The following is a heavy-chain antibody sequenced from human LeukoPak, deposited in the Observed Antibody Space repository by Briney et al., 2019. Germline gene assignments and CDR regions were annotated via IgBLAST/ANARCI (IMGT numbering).Heavy chain of an antibody. CDR1: GFTFSSYS. J-gene: IGHJ5*02. V-gene: IGHV3-21*01. CDR2: ISSSSSYI. D-gene: IGHD2-2*01. CDR3: ARAPARYCSSTSCYGFDP. Sequence: AGGSQRLSCAASGFTFSSYSMNWVRQAPGKGLEWVSSISSSSSYIYYADSVKGRFTISRDNAKNSLYLQMNSLRAEDTAVYYCARAPARYCSSTSCYGFDPWGQGTLVTVSS.